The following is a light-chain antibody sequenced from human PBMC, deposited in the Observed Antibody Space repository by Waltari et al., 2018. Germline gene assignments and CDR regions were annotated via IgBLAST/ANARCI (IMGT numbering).Light chain of an antibody. CDR1: QSISVW. CDR2: EAS. CDR3: QQYNSVSPWT. Sequence: DIQMTQSPSTLSASVGDRVTITCRASQSISVWLAWYQQKPGQAPKLLTYEASTLESGVPARFSGSGAGTEYTLTINSLHPDDFATYYCQQYNSVSPWTFGQGTKVEI. V-gene: IGKV1-5*03. J-gene: IGKJ1*01.